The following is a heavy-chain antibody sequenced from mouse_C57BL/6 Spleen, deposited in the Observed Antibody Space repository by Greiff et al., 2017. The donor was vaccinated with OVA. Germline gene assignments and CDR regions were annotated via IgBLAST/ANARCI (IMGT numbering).Heavy chain of an antibody. D-gene: IGHD2-4*01. V-gene: IGHV1-69*01. CDR2: IDPSDSYT. Sequence: QVQLQQPGAELVMPGASVKLSCKASGYTFTSYWMHWVKQRPGQGLEWIGEIDPSDSYTNYNQKFKGKSTLTVDTSSSTAYMQLSSLTSEDSAVYYCARSYDYEGWYFDVWGTGTTVTVSS. CDR3: ARSYDYEGWYFDV. J-gene: IGHJ1*03. CDR1: GYTFTSYW.